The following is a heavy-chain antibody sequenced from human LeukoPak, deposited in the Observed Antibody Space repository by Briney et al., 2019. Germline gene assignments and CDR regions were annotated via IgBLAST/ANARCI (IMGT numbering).Heavy chain of an antibody. V-gene: IGHV4-59*11. D-gene: IGHD2-21*01. CDR1: GGSISSHY. CDR3: ERGVSVYWFDP. CDR2: IYYSGST. J-gene: IGHJ5*02. Sequence: SEILSLTCTVSGGSISSHYWSWIRQPPGKGLEWIGYIYYSGSTNYNPSLKSRVTISVDTSKNQFSLKLSSVTAADTAVYYCERGVSVYWFDPWGQGTLVAVSS.